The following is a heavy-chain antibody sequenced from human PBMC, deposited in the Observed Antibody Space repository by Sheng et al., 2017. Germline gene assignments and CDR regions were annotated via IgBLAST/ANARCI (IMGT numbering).Heavy chain of an antibody. CDR1: GFTFNSEF. CDR2: ISGGGGGT. D-gene: IGHD3-10*01. V-gene: IGHV3-23*04. CDR3: GKDSPAMSWTH. J-gene: IGHJ4*02. Sequence: EVQLVESGGGLVQPGGSLRLSCAASGFTFNSEFMSWVRQAPGRGLEWVSGISGGGGGTYYADSVQGRFTISRDNSKDTLFLRMNSLRPEDTAIYYCGKDSPAMSWTHWGQGTLVTVSS.